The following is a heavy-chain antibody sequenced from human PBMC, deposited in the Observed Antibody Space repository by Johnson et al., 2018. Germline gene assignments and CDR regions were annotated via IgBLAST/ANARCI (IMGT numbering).Heavy chain of an antibody. CDR2: INPGGITT. Sequence: QVQLVQFGADVKKPGASVRVSCKSSGYTFTTYYMHWVRLAPGQGPEWMGIINPGGITTMYAQKFQGRLTLTRDTSTSTVYLGLSSLRSEDTAVYYCARGHVMGGSIPLFDYWCQGTLVTVSS. D-gene: IGHD3-10*01. CDR1: GYTFTTYY. J-gene: IGHJ4*02. V-gene: IGHV1-46*01. CDR3: ARGHVMGGSIPLFDY.